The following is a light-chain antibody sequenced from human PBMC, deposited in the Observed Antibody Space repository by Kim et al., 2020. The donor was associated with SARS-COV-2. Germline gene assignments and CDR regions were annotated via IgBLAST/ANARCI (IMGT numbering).Light chain of an antibody. CDR1: SGHTDYA. CDR2: LRSDGSH. Sequence: LVLTQSPSASASLGASVKLTCTLSSGHTDYAIAWHQQQPEKGPRFLMKLRSDGSHTKGDGIPDRFSGSSSGAERYLTISSLQSEDEADYYCQTWGTGIQVFGGGTRLTVL. CDR3: QTWGTGIQV. J-gene: IGLJ2*01. V-gene: IGLV4-69*01.